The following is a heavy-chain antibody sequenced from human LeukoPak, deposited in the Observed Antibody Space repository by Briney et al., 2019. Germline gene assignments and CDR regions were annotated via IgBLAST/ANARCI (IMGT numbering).Heavy chain of an antibody. CDR2: IYHSGST. CDR3: ARGRYYFSQGIAAAGLFDY. CDR1: GGSISSGGYY. J-gene: IGHJ4*02. D-gene: IGHD6-13*01. V-gene: IGHV4-30-2*01. Sequence: SQTLSLTCTVSGGSISSGGYYWSWIRQPPGKGLEWIGYIYHSGSTYYNPSLKSRVTISVDTSKNQFSLKLSSVTAADTAVYYCARGRYYFSQGIAAAGLFDYWGQGTLVTVSS.